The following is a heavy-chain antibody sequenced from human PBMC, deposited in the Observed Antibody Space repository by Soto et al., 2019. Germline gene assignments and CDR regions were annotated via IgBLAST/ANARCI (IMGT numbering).Heavy chain of an antibody. Sequence: GGSLRLSCAASGFTFSSYWMSWVRQAPGKGLEWVANIKQDGSEKYYVDSVKGRFTISRDNAKNSLYLQMNSLRAEDTAVYYCARWCYGEDYYYYYMDVWGKGTTVTVSS. J-gene: IGHJ6*03. V-gene: IGHV3-7*01. CDR1: GFTFSSYW. CDR3: ARWCYGEDYYYYYMDV. D-gene: IGHD4-17*01. CDR2: IKQDGSEK.